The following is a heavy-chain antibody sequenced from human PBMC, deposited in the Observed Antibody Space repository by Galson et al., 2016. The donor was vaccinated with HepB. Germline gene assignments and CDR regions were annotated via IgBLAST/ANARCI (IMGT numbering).Heavy chain of an antibody. V-gene: IGHV1-58*01. CDR3: AGYDFRSGYYGYYFDN. CDR2: IVVGSGNT. J-gene: IGHJ4*02. CDR1: GFSFSSSA. Sequence: SVKVSCKASGFSFSSSAVHWVRQTRGQRLEWIGWIVVGSGNTNYAQKFQERVTITRVLSSGTAYMELSSLRSEDTAVYYCAGYDFRSGYYGYYFDNWGQGTLVTVSS. D-gene: IGHD3-3*01.